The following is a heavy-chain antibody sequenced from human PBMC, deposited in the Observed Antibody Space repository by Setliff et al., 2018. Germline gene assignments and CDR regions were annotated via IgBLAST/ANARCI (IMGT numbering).Heavy chain of an antibody. D-gene: IGHD3-10*01. J-gene: IGHJ5*02. CDR3: AKDRWESIWFGELDAFDP. CDR2: ISGSGGST. Sequence: PGGSLRLSCAASGFTFSSYAMSWVRQAPGKGLEWVSAISGSGGSTYYADSVKGRFTISRDNSKNTLYLQMNSLRAEDTAVYYCAKDRWESIWFGELDAFDPWGQGTLVTVSS. V-gene: IGHV3-23*01. CDR1: GFTFSSYA.